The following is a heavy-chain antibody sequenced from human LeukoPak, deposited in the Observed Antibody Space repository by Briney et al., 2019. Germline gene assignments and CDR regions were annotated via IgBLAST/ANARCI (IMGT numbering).Heavy chain of an antibody. CDR1: GYSFTGYW. J-gene: IGHJ3*02. D-gene: IGHD3-3*01. CDR2: IYPGDSDT. V-gene: IGHV5-51*01. Sequence: GESLKISCKVSGYSFTGYWIGWVRQMPGKGLEWMGIIYPGDSDTRYSPSFQGQVTISADKSISTAYLQWSSLKASDTAMYYCAKQYYDFWSGLDPGAFDIWGQGTMVTVSS. CDR3: AKQYYDFWSGLDPGAFDI.